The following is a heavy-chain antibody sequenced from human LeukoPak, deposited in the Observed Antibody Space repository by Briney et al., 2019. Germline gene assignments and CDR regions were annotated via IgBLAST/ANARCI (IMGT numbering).Heavy chain of an antibody. CDR1: GFTFSNAW. V-gene: IGHV3-15*01. D-gene: IGHD6-19*01. Sequence: GGSLRLSCAASGFTFSNAWMSWVRQAPGKGLEWVGRIKSKTDGGTTDYAAPVKGRFTISRDDSKNTAYLQMNSLKTEDTAVYYCTRHVSGWYNAFDIWGQGTMVTVSS. J-gene: IGHJ3*02. CDR3: TRHVSGWYNAFDI. CDR2: IKSKTDGGTT.